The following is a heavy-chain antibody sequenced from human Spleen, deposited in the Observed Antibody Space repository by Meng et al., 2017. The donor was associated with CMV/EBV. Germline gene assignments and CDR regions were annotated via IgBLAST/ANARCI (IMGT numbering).Heavy chain of an antibody. J-gene: IGHJ3*02. V-gene: IGHV1-8*02. CDR1: GYTFTSYD. CDR2: MNPNSGNT. D-gene: IGHD1-26*01. CDR3: VRSRWELGGGAFDI. Sequence: ASVKVSCKASGYTFTSYDINWVRQATGQGLEWMGWMNPNSGNTGYAQKFQGRVTMTRYTSISTAYMELSSLRSEDTAVYYCVRSRWELGGGAFDIWGQGTTVTVSS.